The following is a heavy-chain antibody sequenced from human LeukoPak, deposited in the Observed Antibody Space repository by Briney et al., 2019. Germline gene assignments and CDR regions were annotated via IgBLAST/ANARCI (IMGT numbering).Heavy chain of an antibody. Sequence: GASVKVSCKASGYTFTSYDINWVRQATGQGLEWMGWMNPNNANTGYAQKFQGRVTMTRNTSISTAYMELSSLRSEDTAVYYCARGIYTYGLSPFDPWGQGTLVTVSS. CDR2: MNPNNANT. J-gene: IGHJ5*02. V-gene: IGHV1-8*01. D-gene: IGHD5-18*01. CDR1: GYTFTSYD. CDR3: ARGIYTYGLSPFDP.